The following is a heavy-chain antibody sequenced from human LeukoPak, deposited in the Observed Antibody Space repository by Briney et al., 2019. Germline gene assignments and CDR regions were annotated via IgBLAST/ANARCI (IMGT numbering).Heavy chain of an antibody. V-gene: IGHV1-69*13. D-gene: IGHD5-24*01. CDR3: ARGDRDGYNGGKFDY. CDR2: IIPIFGTA. Sequence: SVKVSCKASGGTFSSYAISWVRQAPGQGLEWMGGIIPIFGTANYAQNFQGRVTITADESTSTAYMELSSLRFEDTAVYYCARGDRDGYNGGKFDYWGQGTLVTVSS. J-gene: IGHJ4*02. CDR1: GGTFSSYA.